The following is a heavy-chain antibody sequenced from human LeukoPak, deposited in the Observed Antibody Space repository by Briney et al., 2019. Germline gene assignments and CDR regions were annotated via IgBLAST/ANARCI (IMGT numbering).Heavy chain of an antibody. D-gene: IGHD4-17*01. Sequence: PSETLSLTCTVSSGSISSYYWSWIRQSPGKGLEWIGCIYYSGSTNYNPSLKSRVSISVDTSKNQFSLKLSSVTAADTAVYYCARTGSTVTMLYPFDHWGQGTLVTVSS. CDR2: IYYSGST. J-gene: IGHJ4*02. CDR1: SGSISSYY. CDR3: ARTGSTVTMLYPFDH. V-gene: IGHV4-59*01.